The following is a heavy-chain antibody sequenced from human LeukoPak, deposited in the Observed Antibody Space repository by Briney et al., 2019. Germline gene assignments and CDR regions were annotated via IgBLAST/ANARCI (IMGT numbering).Heavy chain of an antibody. CDR1: GGSISSYY. CDR2: IYYTGSS. CDR3: VRRVVVVTANDKSDAFDV. Sequence: SETLSLTCTVSGGSISSYYWNWIRQPPGEGLERIGYIYYTGSSNYNPSLKSRVTISLDTSKNQYSLKLSSVTAADPAVYDCVRRVVVVTANDKSDAFDVWGQGTVVTVSS. V-gene: IGHV4-59*01. J-gene: IGHJ3*01. D-gene: IGHD2-21*02.